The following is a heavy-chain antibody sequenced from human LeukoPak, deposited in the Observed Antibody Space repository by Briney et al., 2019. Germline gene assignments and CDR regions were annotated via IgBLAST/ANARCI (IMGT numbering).Heavy chain of an antibody. Sequence: PGGSLRLSCAASGFTFSSQAMNWVRQSPGKGLEWVPAINGDGGNTYYAGSVKGRFTISRDNSKNTLYLQMNSLRVDDTAVYYCAKPKLLHAFDFWGQGTMVSVSS. V-gene: IGHV3-23*01. CDR1: GFTFSSQA. J-gene: IGHJ3*01. CDR2: INGDGGNT. CDR3: AKPKLLHAFDF.